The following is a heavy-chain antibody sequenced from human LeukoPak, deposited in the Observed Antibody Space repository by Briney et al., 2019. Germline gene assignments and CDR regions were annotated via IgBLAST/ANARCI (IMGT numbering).Heavy chain of an antibody. J-gene: IGHJ6*03. V-gene: IGHV4-4*07. D-gene: IGHD1-26*01. Sequence: SETLSLTCTVSGGSISSYYWSWIRQPAGKGLEWIGRIYTSGSTNYNPSLKSRVTMSVDTSKNQFSLKLSSVTAADTAVYYCARGMEYSGTYMHYYYYMDVWGKGTTVTVSS. CDR1: GGSISSYY. CDR3: ARGMEYSGTYMHYYYYMDV. CDR2: IYTSGST.